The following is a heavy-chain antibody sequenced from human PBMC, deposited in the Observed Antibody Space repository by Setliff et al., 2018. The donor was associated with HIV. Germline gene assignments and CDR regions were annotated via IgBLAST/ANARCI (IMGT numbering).Heavy chain of an antibody. CDR2: ISSSSGTI. Sequence: GESLKISCAASGFSFSIYEMNWVRQAPGKGLEWLSYISSSSGTILYVDSVQGRFTISRDNAKNSLYLQMNSLRAKDTAVYYCARSHYDSRGYYYRGDAFDIWGLGTMVTVSS. V-gene: IGHV3-48*03. D-gene: IGHD3-22*01. CDR3: ARSHYDSRGYYYRGDAFDI. J-gene: IGHJ3*02. CDR1: GFSFSIYE.